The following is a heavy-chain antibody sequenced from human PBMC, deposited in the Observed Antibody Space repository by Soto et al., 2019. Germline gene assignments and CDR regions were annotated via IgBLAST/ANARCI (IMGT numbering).Heavy chain of an antibody. CDR2: MNPNSGNT. D-gene: IGHD3-22*01. Sequence: ASVKVSCKASGYTFISFDINWVRQATGQGLEWMGWMNPNSGNTDYAQKFQGRVTMTRNTSISTAYMELSSLRSEDTAVYYCARNYYDSSGYPYFDYWGQGALVTSPQ. CDR3: ARNYYDSSGYPYFDY. V-gene: IGHV1-8*01. J-gene: IGHJ4*02. CDR1: GYTFISFD.